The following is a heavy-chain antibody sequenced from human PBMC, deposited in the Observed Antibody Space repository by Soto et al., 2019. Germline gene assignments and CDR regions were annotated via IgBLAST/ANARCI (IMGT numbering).Heavy chain of an antibody. Sequence: QLQLQESGPGLVKPSETLSLTCTVSGGSITGSDFYWGWIRQPPGKGLEWIGSIYYSGSTYYTPSLKSRVTISVDTSKNQFSLKLTSVTAADTAVYYCARQAGYGDYGSQNDFWGQGTLVTVSS. CDR2: IYYSGST. CDR3: ARQAGYGDYGSQNDF. J-gene: IGHJ4*02. CDR1: GGSITGSDFY. V-gene: IGHV4-39*01. D-gene: IGHD4-17*01.